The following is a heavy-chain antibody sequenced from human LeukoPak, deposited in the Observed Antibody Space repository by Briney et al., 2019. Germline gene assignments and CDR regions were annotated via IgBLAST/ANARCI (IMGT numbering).Heavy chain of an antibody. CDR1: GFTFSSYA. D-gene: IGHD6-13*01. J-gene: IGHJ6*03. CDR3: ARGLSSSWTSPSYYYYYMDV. CDR2: ISGSGGST. V-gene: IGHV3-23*01. Sequence: GGSLRLSCAASGFTFSSYAMSWVRQAPGKGLEWVSAISGSGGSTYYADSVKGRFTISRDNSKNTLYLQMNSLRAEDTAVYYCARGLSSSWTSPSYYYYYMDVWGKGTTVTVSS.